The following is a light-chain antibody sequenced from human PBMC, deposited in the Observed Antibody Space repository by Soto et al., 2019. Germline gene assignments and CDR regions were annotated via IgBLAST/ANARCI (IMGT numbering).Light chain of an antibody. Sequence: DILLTQSPTSLSASVGDTVTITCRASQSISINLNWYQHRPGEAPNVLIYAASTLATGAPSRFSGSGFGTDFTLTISSLQLEDFATYYGQQNCTTRVYTFGEGTKVEFK. CDR2: AAS. CDR1: QSISIN. V-gene: IGKV1-39*01. J-gene: IGKJ2*01. CDR3: QQNCTTRVYT.